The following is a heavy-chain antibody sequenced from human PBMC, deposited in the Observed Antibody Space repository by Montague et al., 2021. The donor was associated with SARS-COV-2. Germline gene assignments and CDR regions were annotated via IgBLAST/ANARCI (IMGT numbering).Heavy chain of an antibody. J-gene: IGHJ4*02. Sequence: SLRLSCAASGFSFSDYGMHWLRQAPGKGLAWVAVIWSHGSNTDYADSVKGRFTISRDDSKSGLYLQMSSLRGDDTAVYYCARDRGRLQWFCQFDYWGQGSLVTVSS. CDR2: IWSHGSNT. V-gene: IGHV3-33*01. CDR3: ARDRGRLQWFCQFDY. CDR1: GFSFSDYG. D-gene: IGHD3-3*01.